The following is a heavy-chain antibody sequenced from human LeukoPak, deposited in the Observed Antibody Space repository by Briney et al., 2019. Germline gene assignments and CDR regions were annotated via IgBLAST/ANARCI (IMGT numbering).Heavy chain of an antibody. CDR3: ATDRAMTYCGGDCYPDAFDI. CDR1: GGSISSSSYY. CDR2: IYFSGST. Sequence: SETLSLTCTVSGGSISSSSYYWGWIRQPPGKGLEWIGSIYFSGSTYYNPSLKSRVTISVDTSKNQFSPKLSSVTAADTAVYYCATDRAMTYCGGDCYPDAFDIWGQGTMVTVSS. J-gene: IGHJ3*02. D-gene: IGHD2-21*02. V-gene: IGHV4-39*01.